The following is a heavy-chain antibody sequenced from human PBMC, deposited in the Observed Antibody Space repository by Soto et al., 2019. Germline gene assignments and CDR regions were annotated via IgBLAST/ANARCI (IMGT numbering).Heavy chain of an antibody. CDR2: ISWSSGNI. D-gene: IGHD5-12*01. Sequence: GGSLRLSCAASGFSFDDYAMHWVRQAPGKGLEWVSGISWSSGNIGYADSVKGRFTVSRDNAKNSLYLQMNSLRAEDTAFYYCAKVEMAGTYSGWGNWFDSWGQGTQVTVSS. V-gene: IGHV3-9*01. J-gene: IGHJ5*01. CDR1: GFSFDDYA. CDR3: AKVEMAGTYSGWGNWFDS.